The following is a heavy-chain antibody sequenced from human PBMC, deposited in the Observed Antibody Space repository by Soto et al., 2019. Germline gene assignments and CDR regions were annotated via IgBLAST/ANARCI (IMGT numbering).Heavy chain of an antibody. D-gene: IGHD6-6*01. J-gene: IGHJ6*02. CDR1: GFTVSSNY. CDR3: ARDPSSLDYYYYGMDV. V-gene: IGHV3-66*01. CDR2: IYSGGST. Sequence: EVQLVESGGGLVQPGGSLRLSCAASGFTVSSNYMSWVRQAPGKGLEWVSVIYSGGSTYYADSVKGRFTISRDNSKNTLDLQMNSLRAEDKAVYYCARDPSSLDYYYYGMDVWGQGTTVTVSS.